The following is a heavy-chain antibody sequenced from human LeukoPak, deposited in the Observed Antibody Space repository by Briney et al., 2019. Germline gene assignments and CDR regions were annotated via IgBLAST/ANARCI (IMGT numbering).Heavy chain of an antibody. D-gene: IGHD6-13*01. Sequence: QAGGSLRLSCAASGFTFSSYAMSWVRQAPGKGLEWVSAISGSGGSTYYADSVKGRFTISRDSSKNTLFLQMNSLRVEDTAVYYCARDPPGIAASGTYYWGQGTLVTVSS. V-gene: IGHV3-23*01. CDR2: ISGSGGST. CDR1: GFTFSSYA. CDR3: ARDPPGIAASGTYY. J-gene: IGHJ4*02.